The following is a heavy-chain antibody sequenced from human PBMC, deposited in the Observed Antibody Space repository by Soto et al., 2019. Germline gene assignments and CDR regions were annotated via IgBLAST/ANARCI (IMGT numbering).Heavy chain of an antibody. CDR1: GGSIRPYY. Sequence: QVQLQESGPGLVKPSETLSLTCTVFGGSIRPYYWCWIRQPPGKELEWIGYIYYTGSTNYSPSLKSRVTMSLDTSKNLLSLKLNSVTAADTAVYYCARGSPLSISFPLDYWGQGSLVAVSS. J-gene: IGHJ4*02. CDR3: ARGSPLSISFPLDY. D-gene: IGHD6-6*01. V-gene: IGHV4-59*12. CDR2: IYYTGST.